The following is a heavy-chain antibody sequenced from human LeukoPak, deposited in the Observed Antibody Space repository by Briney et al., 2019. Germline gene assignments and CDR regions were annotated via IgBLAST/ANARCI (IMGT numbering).Heavy chain of an antibody. CDR3: ARGYSSSWYQT. Sequence: SETLSLTCAVYGGSFSGYYWSWIRQPPGKGLEWIGEINHSGSTNYNPSLKSRVTISVDTSKNQFSLKLSSVTAADTAVYYCARGYSSSWYQTWGQGTLVTVSS. V-gene: IGHV4-34*01. J-gene: IGHJ5*02. D-gene: IGHD6-13*01. CDR1: GGSFSGYY. CDR2: INHSGST.